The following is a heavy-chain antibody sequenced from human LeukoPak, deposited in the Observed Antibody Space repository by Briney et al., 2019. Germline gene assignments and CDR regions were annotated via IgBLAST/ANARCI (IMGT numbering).Heavy chain of an antibody. Sequence: GGSLRLSCAASGLTFSSHWMHWVRQAPGKGLVWVSRITNDGSSTTYADSVKGRFTISRDNAKNMLYLEVNSLRAEDTAVYYCASSGSYRFDYWGQGTLVTVSS. CDR3: ASSGSYRFDY. V-gene: IGHV3-74*01. CDR2: ITNDGSST. CDR1: GLTFSSHW. D-gene: IGHD1-26*01. J-gene: IGHJ4*02.